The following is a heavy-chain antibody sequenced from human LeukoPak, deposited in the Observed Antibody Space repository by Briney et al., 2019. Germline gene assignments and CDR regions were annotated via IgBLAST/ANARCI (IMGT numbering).Heavy chain of an antibody. CDR3: AKDRVSPRTSLSLAVPGPPDY. Sequence: ASVKVSCKASGYTFTGYYMHWVRQAPGQGLEWMGWISTYNGNTNYAQKVQDRVDMTTDTSTSTVYMELRSLRSDDTAVYYCAKDRVSPRTSLSLAVPGPPDYWGQGTLVTVSS. J-gene: IGHJ4*02. V-gene: IGHV1-18*04. D-gene: IGHD6-19*01. CDR2: ISTYNGNT. CDR1: GYTFTGYY.